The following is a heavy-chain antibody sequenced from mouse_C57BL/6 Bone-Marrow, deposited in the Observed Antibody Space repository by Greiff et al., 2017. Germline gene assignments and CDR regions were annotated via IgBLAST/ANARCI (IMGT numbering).Heavy chain of an antibody. CDR2: IYPGDGDT. V-gene: IGHV1-82*01. J-gene: IGHJ4*01. CDR3: ARSVYSNYRGDY. CDR1: GYAFSSSW. Sequence: VQLQQSGPELVKPGASVKISCKASGYAFSSSWMNWVKQRPGKGLEWIGRIYPGDGDTNYNGKFKGKATLTADKSSSTAYMQLSSLTSEDSAVYFCARSVYSNYRGDYWGQGTSVTVSS. D-gene: IGHD2-5*01.